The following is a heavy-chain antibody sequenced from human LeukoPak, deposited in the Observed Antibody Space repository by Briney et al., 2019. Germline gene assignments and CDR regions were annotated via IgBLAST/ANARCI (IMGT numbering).Heavy chain of an antibody. V-gene: IGHV1-69*13. CDR3: ARGMVRGVIITSEMYFDY. CDR2: IIPIFGTT. Sequence: SVEVSCKASGYTFTGYYMHWVRQAPGQGLEWMGGIIPIFGTTNYAQKFQGRVSITADESTSTAYMELSSLRSEDTAVYYCARGMVRGVIITSEMYFDYWGQGTLVTVTS. J-gene: IGHJ4*02. D-gene: IGHD3-10*01. CDR1: GYTFTGYY.